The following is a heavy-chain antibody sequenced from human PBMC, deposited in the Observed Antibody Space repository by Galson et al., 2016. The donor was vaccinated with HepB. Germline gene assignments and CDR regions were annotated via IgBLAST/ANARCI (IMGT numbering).Heavy chain of an antibody. CDR1: GVTVSNNF. CDR2: IYSGGDT. Sequence: SLRLSCAASGVTVSNNFISWVRQAPGRGLQWASVIYSGGDTYYTDSVKGRFTISRDSSKNTVYLQMDSLRVDDTAVYYCARDTWTWTGGQGTLVTVSS. D-gene: IGHD3/OR15-3a*01. CDR3: ARDTWTWT. J-gene: IGHJ1*01. V-gene: IGHV3-66*01.